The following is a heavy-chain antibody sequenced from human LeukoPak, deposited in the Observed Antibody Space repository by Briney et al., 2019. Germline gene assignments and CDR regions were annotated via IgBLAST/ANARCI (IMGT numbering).Heavy chain of an antibody. CDR3: ATLTTVVTAYYFDY. J-gene: IGHJ4*02. V-gene: IGHV4-38-2*02. CDR2: IYHDGGT. CDR1: GYFISSGYY. D-gene: IGHD4-23*01. Sequence: PSETLSLTCSVSGYFISSGYYWGWIRQPPGKGLEWIGSIYHDGGTYYSPSLKSRVTISVDTSKSQFSLKLTSVTAADTAVYYCATLTTVVTAYYFDYWGQGTLVTVSS.